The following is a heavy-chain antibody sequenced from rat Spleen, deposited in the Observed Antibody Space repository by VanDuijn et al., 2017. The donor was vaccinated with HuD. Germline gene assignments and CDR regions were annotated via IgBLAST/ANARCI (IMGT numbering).Heavy chain of an antibody. CDR2: ISYDGSTP. V-gene: IGHV5-7*01. CDR1: GFTFTKYD. J-gene: IGHJ3*01. D-gene: IGHD1-12*01. Sequence: EVQLVESGGGLVQPGRSMKLSCAASGFTFTKYDMAWVRQAPKKGLEWVATISYDGSTPYYRDSVKGRFTISRDNAKNTLYLQMNSLRSEDTATYYCTPYEGGSAYWGQGTLVTVSS. CDR3: TPYEGGSAY.